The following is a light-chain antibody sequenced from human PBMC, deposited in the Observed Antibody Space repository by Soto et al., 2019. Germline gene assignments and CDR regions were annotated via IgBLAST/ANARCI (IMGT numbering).Light chain of an antibody. J-gene: IGKJ2*01. CDR3: QHYNLYPYT. V-gene: IGKV1-5*01. CDR2: DAS. CDR1: RNVNDW. Sequence: DIQMTQSPSTLSASVGDRVTISCRASRNVNDWLAWYQQKPGRAPKLLIFDASTLETGVPSRFSGSGSGTEFTLTISSLQPDDFATYDCQHYNLYPYTFGQGTKLEIK.